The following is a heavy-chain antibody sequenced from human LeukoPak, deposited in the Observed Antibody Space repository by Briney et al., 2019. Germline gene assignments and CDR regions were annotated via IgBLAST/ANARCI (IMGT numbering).Heavy chain of an antibody. CDR1: GLTVTSNY. J-gene: IGHJ4*02. D-gene: IGHD3-22*01. V-gene: IGHV3-53*01. CDR3: ARYYYDRSGYPYYLDY. CDR2: IYSGGST. Sequence: SGGSLRLSCAASGLTVTSNYMSCVRQAPGKDLEWVSLIYSGGSTYYADSVKGRFTISRDNSKNTVYLQMNSLRAEDTAVYYCARYYYDRSGYPYYLDYWGQGTMVTVSS.